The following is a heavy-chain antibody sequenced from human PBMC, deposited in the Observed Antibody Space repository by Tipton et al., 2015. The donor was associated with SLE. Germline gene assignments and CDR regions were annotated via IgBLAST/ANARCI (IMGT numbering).Heavy chain of an antibody. D-gene: IGHD3-3*01. J-gene: IGHJ4*02. CDR2: ISGSST. CDR1: GFSVRSYA. V-gene: IGHV3-23*01. CDR3: AKDHRAADADFWSGYYFDD. Sequence: SLRLSCAVSGFSVRSYAIHWVRQAPGKGLEWVSGISGSSTYNADSVMGRFTITRDIAKNTVYLQMNGLRAEDTAVYYCAKDHRAADADFWSGYYFDDWGQGTLVAVSS.